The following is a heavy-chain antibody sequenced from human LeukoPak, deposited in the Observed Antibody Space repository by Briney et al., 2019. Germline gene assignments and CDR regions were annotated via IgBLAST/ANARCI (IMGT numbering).Heavy chain of an antibody. V-gene: IGHV3-23*01. J-gene: IGHJ6*03. CDR2: ISGSGGST. Sequence: GGSLRLSCAATRFTFSSYAMSWVRQAPGKGLEWVSAISGSGGSTYYADSVKGRFTISRDNSKNTLYLQMNSLRAEDTAVYYCAKRPSQYYYYYYMDVWGKGTTVTVSS. CDR1: RFTFSSYA. CDR3: AKRPSQYYYYYYMDV.